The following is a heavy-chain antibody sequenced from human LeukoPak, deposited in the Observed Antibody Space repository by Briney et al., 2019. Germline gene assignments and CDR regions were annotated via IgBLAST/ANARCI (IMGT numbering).Heavy chain of an antibody. J-gene: IGHJ3*02. D-gene: IGHD3-22*01. CDR1: GFTFSSYA. Sequence: GGSLRLSCAASGFTFSSYAMSWVRQAPGKGLEWVSAISGSGGSTYYADSVKGRFTISRDNFKNTMYLQMNSLRAEDTAVYYCAKHYYDSRGYYYPGAFDIWGQGTMVTVSS. V-gene: IGHV3-23*01. CDR3: AKHYYDSRGYYYPGAFDI. CDR2: ISGSGGST.